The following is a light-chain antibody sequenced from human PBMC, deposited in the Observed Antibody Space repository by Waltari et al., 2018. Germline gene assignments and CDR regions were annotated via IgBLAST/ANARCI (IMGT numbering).Light chain of an antibody. Sequence: QSVLPQPPSVSGAPGQRVPIPCPRCRSNIGAGYDVPSYQQLPGTAPKLLIYGNTNRPSGVPDRISASKSGTSASLAITGLQAEDEADYYCQSYDSSLSSSVFGPGTQVTVL. J-gene: IGLJ1*01. CDR3: QSYDSSLSSSV. V-gene: IGLV1-40*01. CDR1: RSNIGAGYD. CDR2: GNT.